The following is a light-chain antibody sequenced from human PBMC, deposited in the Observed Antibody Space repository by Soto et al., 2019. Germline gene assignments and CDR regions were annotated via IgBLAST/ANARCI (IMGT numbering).Light chain of an antibody. Sequence: DIQMTQSPSNLCACVGDRFTITCQASQDIGNSLNWYQHKPGKAPXXVIYDAYNLETGVPSTFIGSGYGTDFTFTISSMRPEDIATYYCQKSDHLPLFGPGTKVDIK. J-gene: IGKJ3*01. V-gene: IGKV1-33*01. CDR1: QDIGNS. CDR2: DAY. CDR3: QKSDHLPL.